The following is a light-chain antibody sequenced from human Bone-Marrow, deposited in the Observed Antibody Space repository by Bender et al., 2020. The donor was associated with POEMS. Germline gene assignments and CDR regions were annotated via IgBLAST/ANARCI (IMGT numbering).Light chain of an antibody. CDR2: KDS. CDR3: QSADSSVTYVV. Sequence: SYELTQPPSVSVSPGQTARITCSGDALPKQYAYWYQQKQGQAPILVIYKDSERPSGIPERFSGSSTGTTVTLTISGVQAEDEADYYCQSADSSVTYVVFGGGTKLTVL. J-gene: IGLJ2*01. V-gene: IGLV3-25*03. CDR1: ALPKQY.